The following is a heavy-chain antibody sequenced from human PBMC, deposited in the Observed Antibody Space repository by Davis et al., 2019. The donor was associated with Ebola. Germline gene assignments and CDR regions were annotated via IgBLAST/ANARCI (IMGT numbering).Heavy chain of an antibody. D-gene: IGHD1-26*01. CDR3: ARDSLVVGATITTFDP. V-gene: IGHV1-46*01. CDR2: INPSGGST. J-gene: IGHJ5*02. Sequence: ASVKVSCKASGYTLTSYYMHWVRQAPGQGLEWMGIINPSGGSTSYAQKFQGRVTMTRDTSTSTVYMELSSLRSEDTAVYYCARDSLVVGATITTFDPWGQGTLVIVSS. CDR1: GYTLTSYY.